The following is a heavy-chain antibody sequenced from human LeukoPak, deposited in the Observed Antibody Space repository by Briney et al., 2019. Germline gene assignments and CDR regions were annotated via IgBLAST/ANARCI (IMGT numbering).Heavy chain of an antibody. V-gene: IGHV3-43*01. CDR2: ISWDGTT. CDR1: GFTFEDYT. Sequence: PGGSLRLSCVASGFTFEDYTMHWVRQAPGKTLEWVSLISWDGTTYYTDSVKGRFTISRDNSGNSLYLQMDTLRSEDTAFYYCVKDLSYESSGHVLEYWGQGTLVTVSS. D-gene: IGHD3-22*01. CDR3: VKDLSYESSGHVLEY. J-gene: IGHJ4*02.